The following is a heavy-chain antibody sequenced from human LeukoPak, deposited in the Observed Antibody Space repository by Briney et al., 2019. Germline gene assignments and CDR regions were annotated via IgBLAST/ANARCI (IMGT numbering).Heavy chain of an antibody. CDR3: ARDYDILTGYFDY. Sequence: SETLSLTCTVSGGSISSYYWSWLRQPAGKGLVWIGRIYTSGSTNYNPSLKSRVTISVDTSKNQFSLKLSSVTAADTAVYYCARDYDILTGYFDYWGQGTLVTVSS. V-gene: IGHV4-4*07. CDR2: IYTSGST. J-gene: IGHJ4*02. D-gene: IGHD3-9*01. CDR1: GGSISSYY.